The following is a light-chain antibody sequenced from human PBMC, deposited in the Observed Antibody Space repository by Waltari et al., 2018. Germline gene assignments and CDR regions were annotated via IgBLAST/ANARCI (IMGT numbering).Light chain of an antibody. CDR1: SSNIGAGHH. Sequence: QSVLAQPPSVSGAPGQRVTIPCTGSSSNIGAGHHVPWYQEFPGTAPKLLIYGDSNRPSGVPDRFSGSKSGTSASLAITGLQAEDEANYYCQSFDTSLGAIFGGGTKVTVL. J-gene: IGLJ2*01. CDR2: GDS. V-gene: IGLV1-40*01. CDR3: QSFDTSLGAI.